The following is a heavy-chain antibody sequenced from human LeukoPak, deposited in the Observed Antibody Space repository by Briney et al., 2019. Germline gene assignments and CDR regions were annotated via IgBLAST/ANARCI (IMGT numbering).Heavy chain of an antibody. D-gene: IGHD6-13*01. J-gene: IGHJ4*02. CDR3: ARGQGGSSFYFDY. CDR2: INHSGST. V-gene: IGHV4-34*01. CDR1: GGSFSDYY. Sequence: SETLSLTCAVYGGSFSDYYWSWIRQPPGKGLEWIGEINHSGSTNYNPSLKSRVTISVDTSKNQFSLKLSSVTAADTAVYYCARGQGGSSFYFDYWGQGTLVTVSS.